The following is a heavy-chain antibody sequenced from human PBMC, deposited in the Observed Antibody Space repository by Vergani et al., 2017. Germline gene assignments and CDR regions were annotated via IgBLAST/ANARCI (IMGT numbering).Heavy chain of an antibody. CDR1: GFFFSDYY. CDR2: IWHDGSNE. CDR3: ARDKSKRAPAVMGTYYYYMDV. D-gene: IGHD3-16*01. J-gene: IGHJ6*03. V-gene: IGHV3-33*08. Sequence: QVQLVESGGGLVKPGGSLRLSCTASGFFFSDYYMSWLRQAPGKGLEWVAGIWHDGSNEKYVDSVQGRFTISRDNSKNTLYLEMESLRVEDTAVYFCARDKSKRAPAVMGTYYYYMDVWGKGTKVTVSS.